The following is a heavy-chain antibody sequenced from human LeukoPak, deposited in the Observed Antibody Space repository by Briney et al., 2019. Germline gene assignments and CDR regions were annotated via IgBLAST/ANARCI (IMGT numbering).Heavy chain of an antibody. CDR3: ARVGGHGGNSDYFDY. CDR2: IYYDGST. J-gene: IGHJ4*02. V-gene: IGHV4-39*07. D-gene: IGHD4-23*01. CDR1: GGSISITNYY. Sequence: PSETLSLTCTVSGGSISITNYYWGWIRQPPGKGLEWIGNIYYDGSTYYNPSLKSRVTISVDTSKNQFSLKLSSVTAADTAVYYCARVGGHGGNSDYFDYWGQGTLVTVSS.